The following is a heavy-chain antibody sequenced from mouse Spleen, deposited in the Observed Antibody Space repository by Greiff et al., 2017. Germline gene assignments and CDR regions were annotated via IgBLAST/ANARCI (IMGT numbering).Heavy chain of an antibody. CDR3: ASEDGNYEGFAY. CDR2: IDPANGNT. D-gene: IGHD2-1*01. V-gene: IGHV14-3*02. Sequence: EVKLMESGAELVKPGASVKLSCTASGFNIKDTYMHWVKQRPEQGLEWIGRIDPANGNTKYDPKFQGKATITADTSSNTAYLQLSSLTSEDTAVYYCASEDGNYEGFAYWGQGTLVTVSA. CDR1: GFNIKDTY. J-gene: IGHJ3*01.